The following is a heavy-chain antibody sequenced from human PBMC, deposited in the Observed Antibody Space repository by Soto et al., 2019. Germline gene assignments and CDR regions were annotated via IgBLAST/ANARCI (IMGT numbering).Heavy chain of an antibody. D-gene: IGHD4-17*01. CDR2: IIPFFTTT. V-gene: IGHV1-69*01. CDR1: GGTFGTSA. Sequence: QVQLVQSGTEVQKPGSSVNVSCKASGGTFGTSAINWVRQAPGQGLEWMGAIIPFFTTTDYAQKFQARVTITADESTSTAYMELSSLTSEDTAVYYCAREGDYNFDYYSGMDVWGQGTTVIVSS. CDR3: AREGDYNFDYYSGMDV. J-gene: IGHJ6*02.